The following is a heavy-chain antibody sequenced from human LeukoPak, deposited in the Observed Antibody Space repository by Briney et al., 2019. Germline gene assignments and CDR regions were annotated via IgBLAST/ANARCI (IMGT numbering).Heavy chain of an antibody. V-gene: IGHV3-30*18. CDR2: ISYDGSNK. CDR3: AKSQGDIVVVPAASDYDFWSGYAFDI. CDR1: GFTFSSYG. D-gene: IGHD2-2*01. J-gene: IGHJ3*02. Sequence: PGGSLRLSCAASGFTFSSYGMHWVRQAPGKGLEWVAVISYDGSNKYYADSVKGRFTISRDNSKNTLYLQMNSLRAEDTAVYYCAKSQGDIVVVPAASDYDFWSGYAFDIWGQGTMVTVSS.